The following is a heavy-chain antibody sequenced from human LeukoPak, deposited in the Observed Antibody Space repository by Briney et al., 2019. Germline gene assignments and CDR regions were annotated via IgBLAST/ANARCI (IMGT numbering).Heavy chain of an antibody. D-gene: IGHD2-2*01. V-gene: IGHV3-33*01. CDR2: IWYDGSNS. CDR3: ARALAYCSSTSCFYYYYGMDV. J-gene: IGHJ6*02. Sequence: PGSSLRLSCAASGFTFSSYGMHWVRQAPGKGLEWVAVIWYDGSNSYYADSVKGRFTISRDNSKNTLYLQMNSLRAEDTAVYYCARALAYCSSTSCFYYYYGMDVWGQGTTVTVSS. CDR1: GFTFSSYG.